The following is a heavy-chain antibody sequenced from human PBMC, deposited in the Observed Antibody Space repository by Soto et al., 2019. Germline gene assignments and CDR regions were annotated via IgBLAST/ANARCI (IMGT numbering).Heavy chain of an antibody. J-gene: IGHJ5*02. Sequence: QVQLQESGPGLVKPSQTLSLTCTVSGGSISSGGYYWSWIRQHPGKGLEWIGYIYYSVSTYYNPSIRSRVTISVDTSKNQFSLKLSSVTAAETAVYYCARLGSAARGANWFDPWGQGTLVTVSS. V-gene: IGHV4-31*03. CDR3: ARLGSAARGANWFDP. CDR2: IYYSVST. CDR1: GGSISSGGYY. D-gene: IGHD6-6*01.